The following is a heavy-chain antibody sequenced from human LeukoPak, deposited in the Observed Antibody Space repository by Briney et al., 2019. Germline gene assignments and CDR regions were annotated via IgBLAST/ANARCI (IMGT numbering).Heavy chain of an antibody. CDR3: AKLGSSSWYGAFDY. J-gene: IGHJ4*02. V-gene: IGHV3-9*01. CDR1: GFTFDGYA. CDR2: ISWNSGSI. Sequence: GRSLRLSCAASGFTFDGYAMHWVRQAPGKGLEWVSGISWNSGSIGYADSVKGRFTIPRDNAKNSLYLQMNSLRAEDTALYYCAKLGSSSWYGAFDYWGQGTLVTVSS. D-gene: IGHD6-13*01.